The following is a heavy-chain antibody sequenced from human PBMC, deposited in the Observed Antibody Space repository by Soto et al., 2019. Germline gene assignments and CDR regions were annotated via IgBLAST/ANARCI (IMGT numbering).Heavy chain of an antibody. CDR3: ARLNYYDSSGYYLLDY. CDR1: GYTFTSYG. V-gene: IGHV1-18*04. D-gene: IGHD3-22*01. CDR2: ISAYNGNT. J-gene: IGHJ4*02. Sequence: GESLKISCKASGYTFTSYGISWVRQAPGQGLEWMGWISAYNGNTNYAQKLQGRVTMTTDTSTSTAYMELRSLRSDDTAVYYCARLNYYDSSGYYLLDYWGQGTLVTVSS.